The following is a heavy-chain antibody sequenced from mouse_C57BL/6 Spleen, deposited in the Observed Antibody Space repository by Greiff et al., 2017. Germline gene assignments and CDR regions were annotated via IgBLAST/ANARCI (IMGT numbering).Heavy chain of an antibody. D-gene: IGHD2-3*01. CDR3: AKNGGYYVNYAMDY. CDR2: IWRGGST. V-gene: IGHV2-5*01. J-gene: IGHJ4*01. Sequence: VQLQQSGPGLVQPSQSLSITCTVSGFSLTSYGVHWVRQSPGKGLEWLGVIWRGGSTDYNAAFMSRLSITKDNSKSQVFFKMNSLQADDTAIYYCAKNGGYYVNYAMDYWGQGTSVTVSS. CDR1: GFSLTSYG.